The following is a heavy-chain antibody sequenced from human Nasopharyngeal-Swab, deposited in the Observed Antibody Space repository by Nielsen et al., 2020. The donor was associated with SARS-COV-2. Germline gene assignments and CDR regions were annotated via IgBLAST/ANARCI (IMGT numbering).Heavy chain of an antibody. CDR3: ARDLLGGNYYDSSELYDY. J-gene: IGHJ4*02. CDR2: IWHDGSDQ. V-gene: IGHV3-33*01. D-gene: IGHD3-22*01. Sequence: WIRQPPGKGLEWVAVIWHDGSDQRYAESVKGRFTISRDNSKNTLYLQVNSLRAEDTAVYYCARDLLGGNYYDSSELYDYWGQGTLVTVSS.